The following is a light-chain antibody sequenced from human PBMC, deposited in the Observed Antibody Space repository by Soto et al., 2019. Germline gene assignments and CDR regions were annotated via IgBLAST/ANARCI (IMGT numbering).Light chain of an antibody. CDR3: QQYNSLVT. CDR1: QGVSTY. Sequence: DIQLTQSPSFLSASVGDRVTMTCRASQGVSTYLAWYQQKPGKAPKLLIYGASTLKSGVPSRFSGSGSGTEFTLTISSLQPDDFATYYCQQYNSLVTFGQGTKV. V-gene: IGKV1-9*01. J-gene: IGKJ1*01. CDR2: GAS.